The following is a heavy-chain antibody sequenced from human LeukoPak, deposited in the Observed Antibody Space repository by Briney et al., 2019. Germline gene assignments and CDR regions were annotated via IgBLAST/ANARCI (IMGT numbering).Heavy chain of an antibody. V-gene: IGHV1-69*11. Sequence: SVKVSCKASGGNFKSFVFSWVRQAPGQGPEWMGRIIPMIKKTNSAQKFRGRVAISADVSTTTVYMELSSLTSEDTAIYYCARDGGADASGFNVWGQGTLVIVSS. CDR1: GGNFKSFV. CDR2: IIPMIKKT. D-gene: IGHD3-16*01. J-gene: IGHJ3*01. CDR3: ARDGGADASGFNV.